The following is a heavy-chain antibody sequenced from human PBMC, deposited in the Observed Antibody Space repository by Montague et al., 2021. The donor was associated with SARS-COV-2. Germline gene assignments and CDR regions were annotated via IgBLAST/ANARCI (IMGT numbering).Heavy chain of an antibody. CDR2: ISHSGST. CDR1: GGSLSGYY. CDR3: ARVAELDVFSVYYYGLDV. Sequence: SETLSLTCAVYGGSLSGYYWSWIRQPPGEGLEWIAEISHSGSTSYNPSLKSRVTISVGTSKNQFSLNLRSVTTADTAVYYCARVAELDVFSVYYYGLDVGAKGPRSPSP. V-gene: IGHV4-34*01. D-gene: IGHD5/OR15-5a*01. J-gene: IGHJ6*02.